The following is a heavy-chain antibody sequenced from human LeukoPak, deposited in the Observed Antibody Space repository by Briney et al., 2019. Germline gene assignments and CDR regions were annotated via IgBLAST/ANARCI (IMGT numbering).Heavy chain of an antibody. Sequence: ASVKVSCKASGYTFTGYYMHWVRQAPGQGLEWMGWINPNSGGTNYAQKFQGRVTMTGDTSISTAYMELSRLRSDDTAVYYCARGRITIFGVVTVGLHNWFDPWGQGTLVTVSS. CDR1: GYTFTGYY. J-gene: IGHJ5*02. V-gene: IGHV1-2*02. D-gene: IGHD3-3*01. CDR3: ARGRITIFGVVTVGLHNWFDP. CDR2: INPNSGGT.